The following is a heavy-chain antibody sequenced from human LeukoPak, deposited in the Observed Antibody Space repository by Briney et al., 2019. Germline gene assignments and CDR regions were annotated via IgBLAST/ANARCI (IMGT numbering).Heavy chain of an antibody. J-gene: IGHJ4*02. CDR3: ARQLGYCSSTSCYADKVDY. CDR1: GGSISSSSYY. CDR2: IYYSGST. Sequence: SETLSLTCTVSGGSISSSSYYWGWIRQPPGKGLEWIGSIYYSGSTYYNPSLKSRVTISVDTSKNQFFLKLSSVTAADTAVYYCARQLGYCSSTSCYADKVDYWGQGTLVTVPS. V-gene: IGHV4-39*01. D-gene: IGHD2-2*01.